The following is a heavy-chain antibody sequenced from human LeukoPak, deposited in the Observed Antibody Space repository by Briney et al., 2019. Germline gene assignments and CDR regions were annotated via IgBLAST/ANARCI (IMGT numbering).Heavy chain of an antibody. CDR2: ISAYNGNT. Sequence: ASVKVSCKASGYTFTSYGISWVRQAPGQGLEWMGWISAYNGNTNYAQKLHGRVTMTTDTSTSKAYVELRSLRSDDPAVYYCARLFYGSGSRNWFDPWGQGTLVTVSS. V-gene: IGHV1-18*01. CDR3: ARLFYGSGSRNWFDP. D-gene: IGHD3-10*01. CDR1: GYTFTSYG. J-gene: IGHJ5*02.